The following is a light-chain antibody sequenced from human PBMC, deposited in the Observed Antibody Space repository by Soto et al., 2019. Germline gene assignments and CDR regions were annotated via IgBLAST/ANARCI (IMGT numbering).Light chain of an antibody. CDR1: QSVGGSY. CDR3: QQRSNFT. Sequence: EIVLTQSPGTLSLSPGERATLSCRASQSVGGSYVGWYQQKPGQGPRLLIYDASNRATGIPARFSGSGSGTDFTLTISSLEPEDFAVYYCQQRSNFTFGPGTKVDIK. V-gene: IGKV3D-20*02. CDR2: DAS. J-gene: IGKJ3*01.